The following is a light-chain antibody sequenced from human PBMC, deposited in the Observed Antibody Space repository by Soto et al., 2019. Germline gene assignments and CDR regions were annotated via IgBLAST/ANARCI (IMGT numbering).Light chain of an antibody. CDR3: MQGSHWPYT. V-gene: IGKV2-30*01. CDR1: QSLVYRDGNTD. J-gene: IGKJ2*01. CDR2: KVS. Sequence: VVMTQSPMSLPVTLGQPASISCTSSQSLVYRDGNTDLNWFHQRPGQPPRRPIYKVSNRDSGVPDRFSGSGSASDFTLKISRVAAEDVGLYYCMQGSHWPYTFGQGTKLEIK.